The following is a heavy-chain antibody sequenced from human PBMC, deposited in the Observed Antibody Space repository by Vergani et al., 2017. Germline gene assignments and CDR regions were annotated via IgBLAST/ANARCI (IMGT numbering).Heavy chain of an antibody. CDR1: GFTFTNYY. V-gene: IGHV1-46*03. J-gene: IGHJ4*02. Sequence: QVQLVQSGAEVKKPGASVKVSCKASGFTFTNYYIHWVRQAPGQGLEWVGIINTSDGGTSYGQKFQGRVSMTRDASTSTVYMELSNVRPDDTALYYFTRGDMVRGVDVGYWGQGTLVTVSS. CDR2: INTSDGGT. CDR3: TRGDMVRGVDVGY. D-gene: IGHD3-10*01.